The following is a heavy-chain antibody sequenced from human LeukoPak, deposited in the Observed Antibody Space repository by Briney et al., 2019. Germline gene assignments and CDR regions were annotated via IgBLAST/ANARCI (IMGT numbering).Heavy chain of an antibody. CDR3: ARAVDQYLDY. V-gene: IGHV3-30*04. CDR1: RFTFRSYA. Sequence: PGGSLRLSCSASRFTFRSYAMHWVRQAPGKGLEWVAFISFDGTNKYYVDSVKGRFTISRDNSKNTVTLQMHSLRVEDTAVYYCARAVDQYLDYWGQGTLVTVSS. D-gene: IGHD2-2*01. CDR2: ISFDGTNK. J-gene: IGHJ4*02.